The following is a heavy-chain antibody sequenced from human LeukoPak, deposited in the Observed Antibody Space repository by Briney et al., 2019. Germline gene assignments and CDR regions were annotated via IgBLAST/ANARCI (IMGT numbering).Heavy chain of an antibody. V-gene: IGHV3-7*01. J-gene: IGHJ5*02. CDR2: IKEDGSEK. Sequence: GGSLRLSCAASGFTSSYYWMRWVRQAPGKGQEWVANIKEDGSEKYYVDSVRGRFTVSIDNAKNSLYLQMSSLRAEDTAVYYCLSTSGPWGQGTLVTVSS. CDR3: LSTSGP. CDR1: GFTSSYYW. D-gene: IGHD1-26*01.